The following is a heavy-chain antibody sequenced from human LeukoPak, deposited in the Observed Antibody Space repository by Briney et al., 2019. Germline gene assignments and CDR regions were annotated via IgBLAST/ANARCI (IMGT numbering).Heavy chain of an antibody. V-gene: IGHV4-34*01. Sequence: SETLSLTCAVYGGSFSGYYWSWIRQPPGKGLEWIGEINHSGSTNYNPSLKSRVTISVDTSKNQFSLKLSSVTAADTAVYYCARGTPIVVVTAIGHYYYGMDVWGQGTTVTVSS. J-gene: IGHJ6*02. CDR2: INHSGST. D-gene: IGHD2-21*02. CDR1: GGSFSGYY. CDR3: ARGTPIVVVTAIGHYYYGMDV.